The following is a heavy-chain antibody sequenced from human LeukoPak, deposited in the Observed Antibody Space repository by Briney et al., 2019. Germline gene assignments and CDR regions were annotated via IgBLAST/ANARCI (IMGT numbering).Heavy chain of an antibody. CDR2: IGTSSTTI. CDR1: GFTFSSYT. V-gene: IGHV3-48*04. J-gene: IGHJ4*02. D-gene: IGHD6-13*01. Sequence: GGSLRLSCAASGFTFSSYTMNWVRQPPGKGLEWVSNIGTSSTTIYYADSVKGRFTISRDNAKNSLYLQMNSLRAEDTAVYYCAREGVFGRQIIAAATIYYFDYWGQGTLVTVSS. CDR3: AREGVFGRQIIAAATIYYFDY.